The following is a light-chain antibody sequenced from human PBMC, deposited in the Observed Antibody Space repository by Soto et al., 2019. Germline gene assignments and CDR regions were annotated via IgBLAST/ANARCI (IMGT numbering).Light chain of an antibody. CDR2: RNN. CDR1: SSTIGSNY. CDR3: AVWGDSLSGHV. V-gene: IGLV1-47*01. Sequence: QSVLTQPPSASGTPGQRVTISCSGSSSTIGSNYVYWYQQIPGTAPKLLIYRNNQRPSGVSDRFSGSKSGTSASLAISGLRSEDEADYYCAVWGDSLSGHVFGTGTKLTVL. J-gene: IGLJ1*01.